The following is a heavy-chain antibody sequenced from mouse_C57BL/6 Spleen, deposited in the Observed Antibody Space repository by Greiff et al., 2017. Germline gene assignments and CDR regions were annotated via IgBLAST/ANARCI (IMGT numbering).Heavy chain of an antibody. CDR3: ARGGNSFYAMDY. Sequence: VQLQQSGPELVKPGASVKISCKASGYTFTDYYMNWVKQSHGKSLEWIGDINPNNGGTSYNQKFKGKATLTVDKSSSTAYMELRSLTSEDSAVYYCARGGNSFYAMDYWGQGTSVTVSS. CDR1: GYTFTDYY. CDR2: INPNNGGT. D-gene: IGHD2-1*01. J-gene: IGHJ4*01. V-gene: IGHV1-26*01.